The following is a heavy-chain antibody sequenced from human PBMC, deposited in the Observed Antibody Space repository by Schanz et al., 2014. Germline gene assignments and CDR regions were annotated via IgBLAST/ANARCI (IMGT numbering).Heavy chain of an antibody. V-gene: IGHV1-24*01. D-gene: IGHD3-10*01. J-gene: IGHJ3*01. CDR1: GYTVSALA. CDR2: FDVEDGET. Sequence: QVQLLQSGSEVKKPGASVKVSCEISGYTVSALAMHWVRQAPGKGLEWLGGFDVEDGETIYAQKFQGRVTMTEDTAPETAYMELSGLRSGDTDVYYCATNSPFRMVRGSNAFDAWGQGTMVTVSS. CDR3: ATNSPFRMVRGSNAFDA.